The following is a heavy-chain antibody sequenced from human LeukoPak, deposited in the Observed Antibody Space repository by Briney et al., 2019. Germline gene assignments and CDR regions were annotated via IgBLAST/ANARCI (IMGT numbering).Heavy chain of an antibody. CDR2: LSGRTGRT. D-gene: IGHD5-12*01. CDR3: AKCGNSGCHLIDY. Sequence: PGGSLRLSCAASGFTFSTNAMSWVRQAPRKGLEWVSALSGRTGRTYYADSVRGRFTLYRDNSESTVYLQMDSLRDEDTAIYYCAKCGNSGCHLIDYWGQGTLVTVSS. J-gene: IGHJ4*02. V-gene: IGHV3-23*01. CDR1: GFTFSTNA.